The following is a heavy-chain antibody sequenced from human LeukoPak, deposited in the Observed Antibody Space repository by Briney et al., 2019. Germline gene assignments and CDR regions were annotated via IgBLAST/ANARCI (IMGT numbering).Heavy chain of an antibody. CDR2: VNSDGSST. V-gene: IGHV3-74*01. J-gene: IGHJ4*02. CDR1: GFTFSRYW. D-gene: IGHD3-22*01. Sequence: GGSLRLSCAASGFTFSRYWMHWVRQAPGKGLVWVSRVNSDGSSTTYADSVKGRFTISRDNAKNSLYLQMNSLRAEDTALYYCARVQTTTYYYDSSGDYFDYWGQGTLVTVSS. CDR3: ARVQTTTYYYDSSGDYFDY.